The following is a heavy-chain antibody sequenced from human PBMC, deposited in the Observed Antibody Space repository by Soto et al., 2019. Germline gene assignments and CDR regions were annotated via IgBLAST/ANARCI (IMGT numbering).Heavy chain of an antibody. CDR3: ARPPYGSGSYSAYYYYYGMDV. CDR2: ISYDGSNK. J-gene: IGHJ6*02. CDR1: GFTFSSYA. D-gene: IGHD3-10*01. Sequence: QVQLVESGGGVVQPGRSLRLSCAASGFTFSSYAMHWVRQAPGKGLEWVAVISYDGSNKFYAVSVKGRFTISRDNSKNTLHLQMNSLRAEDTAVYYCARPPYGSGSYSAYYYYYGMDVWGQGTTVTVSS. V-gene: IGHV3-30-3*01.